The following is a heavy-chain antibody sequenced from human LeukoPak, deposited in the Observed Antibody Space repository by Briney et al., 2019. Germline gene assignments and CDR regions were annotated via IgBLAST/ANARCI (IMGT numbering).Heavy chain of an antibody. CDR1: GGSISTYY. CDR3: ARHMYSGAWYYFDY. D-gene: IGHD6-19*01. CDR2: IYYSGSI. V-gene: IGHV4-59*13. Sequence: SETLSLTCTVSGGSISTYYWSWLRQPPGKGLEWIGYIYYSGSINYNPSLKSRVTISVDTSKNQFSLKLSSVTAADTAVYYCARHMYSGAWYYFDYWGQGTLVTVSS. J-gene: IGHJ4*02.